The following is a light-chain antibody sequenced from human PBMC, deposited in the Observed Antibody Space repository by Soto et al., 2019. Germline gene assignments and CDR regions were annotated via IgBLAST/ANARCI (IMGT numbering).Light chain of an antibody. V-gene: IGKV3-20*01. CDR2: DAS. Sequence: EFVFTRSPSTPSFSPGERATLSCRASQTVRNNYLAWYQQKPGQAPRLLIYDASSRATGIPDRFSGGGSGTDFTLTISRLEPEDFAVYYCQQFSSYPLTFGGGTKWIS. CDR1: QTVRNNY. CDR3: QQFSSYPLT. J-gene: IGKJ4*01.